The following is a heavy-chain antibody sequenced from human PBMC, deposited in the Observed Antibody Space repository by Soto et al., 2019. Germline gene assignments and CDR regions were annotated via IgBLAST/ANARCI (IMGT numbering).Heavy chain of an antibody. CDR1: GGSISSYY. Sequence: QVQLQESGPGLVKPSETLSLTCTVSGGSISSYYWSWIRQPPGKGLEWIGYIYYSGSTNYNPSLKSRVTISGDTSKNQFSLKLSSVTAADTAVYYCARDQLYYGSGRGFDYWGQGTLVTVSS. D-gene: IGHD3-10*01. CDR3: ARDQLYYGSGRGFDY. CDR2: IYYSGST. V-gene: IGHV4-59*01. J-gene: IGHJ4*02.